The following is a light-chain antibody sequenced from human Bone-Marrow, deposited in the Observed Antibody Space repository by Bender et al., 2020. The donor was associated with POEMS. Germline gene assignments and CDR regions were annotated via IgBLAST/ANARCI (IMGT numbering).Light chain of an antibody. Sequence: QSVLTQPPSASGTPGQRVTISCSGGSSNIGAHAVNWYQHLPGTAPKLLIYSSHRRPSGVSNRFSGSKSGDTASLTISGLQADDEADYYCCSYTTSSTRVFGTGTKVTVL. CDR3: CSYTTSSTRV. CDR1: SSNIGAHA. CDR2: SSH. V-gene: IGLV1-44*01. J-gene: IGLJ1*01.